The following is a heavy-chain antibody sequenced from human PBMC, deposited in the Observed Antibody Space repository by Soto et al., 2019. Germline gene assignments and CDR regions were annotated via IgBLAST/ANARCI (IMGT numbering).Heavy chain of an antibody. CDR1: GFTFSSSA. D-gene: IGHD3-10*01. V-gene: IGHV3-23*01. CDR2: ISGSGGSP. CDR3: AKVVSTLLWFGEMGY. Sequence: PGGSLRLSCAASGFTFSSSAMSWVRQAPGKGLEWVSAISGSGGSPYYADSLKGRFTISRDNSKNTLYLQMNSLRAEDTAVYYCAKVVSTLLWFGEMGYWGQGTLVTVSS. J-gene: IGHJ4*02.